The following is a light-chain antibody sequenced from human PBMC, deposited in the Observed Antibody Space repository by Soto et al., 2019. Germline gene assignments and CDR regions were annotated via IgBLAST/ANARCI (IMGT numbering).Light chain of an antibody. Sequence: IQLTQSPSSLSASVGDRVTITGRASQGIRSYLAWYQQKPGKAPKLLIYAASTLQSVGPSRFSGSGSGTDFTLTISSLQPEDFATYYFQQLNSYYSTFGQGNKLEIK. CDR3: QQLNSYYST. V-gene: IGKV1-9*01. CDR2: AAS. J-gene: IGKJ2*01. CDR1: QGIRSY.